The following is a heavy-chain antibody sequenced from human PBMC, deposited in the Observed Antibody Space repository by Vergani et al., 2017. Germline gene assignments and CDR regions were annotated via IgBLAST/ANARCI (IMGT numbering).Heavy chain of an antibody. Sequence: QVQLVQSGAEVKKPGSSVKVSCKASGGTFSSYAISWVRQAPGQGLEWMGRIIPILGIANYAQKFQGRVTITADKSTSTAYMELSSLRSEDTAVYYCAGSYAPLHYYYSSGYLMGVDYWGQGTLVTVSS. D-gene: IGHD3-22*01. V-gene: IGHV1-69*04. CDR1: GGTFSSYA. CDR3: AGSYAPLHYYYSSGYLMGVDY. CDR2: IIPILGIA. J-gene: IGHJ4*02.